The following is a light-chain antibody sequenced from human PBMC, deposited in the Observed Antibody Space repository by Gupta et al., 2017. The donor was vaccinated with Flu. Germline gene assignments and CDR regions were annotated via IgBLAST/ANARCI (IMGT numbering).Light chain of an antibody. V-gene: IGLV1-40*01. CDR3: QSYDSSLSGWV. Sequence: QSVLTQPPPVSGAPGQRVTISCTGSSSNIGAGYDVHWYQQFPRAAPKLLIYGNSNRPSGVPDRFSGSKSGTSASLAITGLQAEDEADYYCQSYDSSLSGWVFGGGTKLTVL. J-gene: IGLJ3*02. CDR2: GNS. CDR1: SSNIGAGYD.